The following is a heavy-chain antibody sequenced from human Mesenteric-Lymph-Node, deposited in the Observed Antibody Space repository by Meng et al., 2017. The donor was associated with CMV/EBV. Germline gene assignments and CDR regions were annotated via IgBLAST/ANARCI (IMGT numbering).Heavy chain of an antibody. Sequence: FIFTSYAMSWVRQAPGKGLEWVSAISGSGGSTYYADSVKGRFTISRDNSKNTLYLQMNSLRAEDTAVYYCAKDESGPLSRVVTFFDYWGQGTLVTVSS. V-gene: IGHV3-23*01. CDR3: AKDESGPLSRVVTFFDY. D-gene: IGHD2-21*02. CDR1: FIFTSYA. J-gene: IGHJ4*02. CDR2: ISGSGGST.